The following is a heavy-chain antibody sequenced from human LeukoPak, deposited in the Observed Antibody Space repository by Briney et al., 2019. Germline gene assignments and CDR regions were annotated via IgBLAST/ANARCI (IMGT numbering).Heavy chain of an antibody. CDR3: AREPAVAGTSYYYYYYMDV. J-gene: IGHJ6*03. CDR1: GGSISSNY. D-gene: IGHD6-19*01. Sequence: PSETLSLTCTVSGGSISSNYWSWIRQPAGKGLKWIGRIYTSGSTNYNPSLKSRVTISVDKSKNQFSLKLSSVTAADTAVYYCAREPAVAGTSYYYYYYMDVWGKGTTVTVSS. V-gene: IGHV4-4*07. CDR2: IYTSGST.